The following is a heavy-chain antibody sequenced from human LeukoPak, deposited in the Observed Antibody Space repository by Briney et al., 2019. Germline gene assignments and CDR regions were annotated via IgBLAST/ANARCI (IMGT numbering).Heavy chain of an antibody. D-gene: IGHD1-14*01. CDR2: IIGSGVTT. V-gene: IGHV3-23*01. CDR3: AKDASDTGYYIDY. Sequence: GGSLRLSCAGSGFTFSSYAMSWARQAPGKGLEWVSTIIGSGVTTYYADPVKGRFTISRDNSKNTLYLQVNSLRAEDTAVYYCAKDASDTGYYIDYWGQGTLVTVSS. CDR1: GFTFSSYA. J-gene: IGHJ4*02.